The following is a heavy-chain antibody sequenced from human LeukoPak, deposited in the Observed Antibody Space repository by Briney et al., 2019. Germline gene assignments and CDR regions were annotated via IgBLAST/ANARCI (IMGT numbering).Heavy chain of an antibody. V-gene: IGHV1-2*06. J-gene: IGHJ4*02. CDR3: ARSDGQDY. D-gene: IGHD5-24*01. CDR2: INPNSGGT. Sequence: ASVTVSFTASGYTFTVYYMHWVRQAPGQGLEWMGRINPNSGGTNYAQKFQGRVTMTSDTSISTAYMELSRLRSDDTAVYYCARSDGQDYWGQGTLVTVSS. CDR1: GYTFTVYY.